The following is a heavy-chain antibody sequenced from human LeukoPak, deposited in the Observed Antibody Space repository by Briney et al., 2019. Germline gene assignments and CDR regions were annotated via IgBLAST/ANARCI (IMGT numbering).Heavy chain of an antibody. D-gene: IGHD2-2*01. J-gene: IGHJ5*02. CDR2: IYTSGST. CDR1: GGSISSGSYY. Sequence: SETLSLTCTVYGGSISSGSYYWSWIRQPAGKGLEWIGRIYTSGSTNYNPSLKSRVTISVDTSKNQFSLKLSSVTAADTAVYYCARGLPAAGDWFDPWGQGTLVTVSS. CDR3: ARGLPAAGDWFDP. V-gene: IGHV4-61*02.